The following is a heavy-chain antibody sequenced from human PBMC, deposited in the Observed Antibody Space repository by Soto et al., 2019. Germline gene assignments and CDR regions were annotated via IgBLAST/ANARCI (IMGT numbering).Heavy chain of an antibody. CDR3: AHSTIVVAIYLFDY. CDR1: GFTFSSYA. CDR2: ISGSGGST. Sequence: PVGSLRLSCAASGFTFSSYAMSWVRQASGKGLEWVSAISGSGGSTYYADSVKGRFTISRDNSKNTLYLQMNSLRAEDTAVYYCAHSTIVVAIYLFDYWGQVTLVTVSS. D-gene: IGHD3-22*01. V-gene: IGHV3-23*01. J-gene: IGHJ4*02.